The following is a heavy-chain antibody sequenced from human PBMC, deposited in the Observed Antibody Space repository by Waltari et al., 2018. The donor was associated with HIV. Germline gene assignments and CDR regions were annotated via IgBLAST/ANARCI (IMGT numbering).Heavy chain of an antibody. Sequence: EVQLVESGGGLVQPGGSLRLSCAASGFTFSNAWMRWARLAPGKGLEWVGRIKSKTDGGTTDYAAPVKGRFTISRDDSKNTLYLQMNSLKTEDTAVYYCTTALVGATKDYWGQGTLVTVSS. CDR1: GFTFSNAW. J-gene: IGHJ4*02. V-gene: IGHV3-15*01. D-gene: IGHD1-26*01. CDR2: IKSKTDGGTT. CDR3: TTALVGATKDY.